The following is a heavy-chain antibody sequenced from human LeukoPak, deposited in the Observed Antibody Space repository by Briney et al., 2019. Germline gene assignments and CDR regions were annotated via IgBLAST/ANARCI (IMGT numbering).Heavy chain of an antibody. D-gene: IGHD3-9*01. CDR3: AKGKNGTGYLNWFDP. V-gene: IGHV3-21*04. J-gene: IGHJ5*02. CDR1: GFTFSSYS. Sequence: TGGSLRLSCAAPGFTFSSYSMNWVRQAPGKGLEWVSSISSSSSYIYYADSVKGRFTISRDNAKNSLYLQMNSLRADDTAVYYCAKGKNGTGYLNWFDPWGEGTLVAVSS. CDR2: ISSSSSYI.